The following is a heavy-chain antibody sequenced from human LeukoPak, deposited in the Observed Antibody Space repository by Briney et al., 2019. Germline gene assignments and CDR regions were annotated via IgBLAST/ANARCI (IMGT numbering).Heavy chain of an antibody. J-gene: IGHJ6*04. V-gene: IGHV4-4*02. CDR3: ARDRKDYDILTGYYRRSRYYYYGMDV. CDR2: IYHSGST. D-gene: IGHD3-9*01. Sequence: SETLSLTCAVSGGSLSSSNWWSWVRPPPGEGLEWIGEIYHSGSTHYKPSLKSRVTISVDKFQNQFSLKLSYVTAADTAVYYCARDRKDYDILTGYYRRSRYYYYGMDVGGKGTTVTLP. CDR1: GGSLSSSNW.